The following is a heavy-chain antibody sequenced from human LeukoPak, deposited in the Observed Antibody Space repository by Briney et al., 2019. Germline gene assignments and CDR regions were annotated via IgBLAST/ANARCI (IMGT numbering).Heavy chain of an antibody. D-gene: IGHD6-19*01. Sequence: GGSLRLSCVASDFGSHHMHWVRQAPGKGLVWFSRVSTDGIGTAYADSVKGRFTISRDNAKNTVYLQMNSLRAEDTAVYYCARGGYSSGLDYWGQGTLVTVSS. CDR1: DFGSHH. V-gene: IGHV3-74*01. CDR3: ARGGYSSGLDY. J-gene: IGHJ4*02. CDR2: VSTDGIGT.